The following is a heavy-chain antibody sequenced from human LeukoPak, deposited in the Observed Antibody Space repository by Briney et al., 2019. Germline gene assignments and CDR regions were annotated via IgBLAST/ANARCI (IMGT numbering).Heavy chain of an antibody. CDR1: GGSFSSGGFY. V-gene: IGHV4-31*03. D-gene: IGHD4-11*01. CDR3: AREKVTTETNWFDP. Sequence: SETLSLTCTVSGGSFSSGGFYWSWLRQHPGKALEWIGYISYTGNTYYNASLRCRVTISVDTSKNHFSLKLSALTAADTAVYYCAREKVTTETNWFDPWGKGTLVTVSS. J-gene: IGHJ5*02. CDR2: ISYTGNT.